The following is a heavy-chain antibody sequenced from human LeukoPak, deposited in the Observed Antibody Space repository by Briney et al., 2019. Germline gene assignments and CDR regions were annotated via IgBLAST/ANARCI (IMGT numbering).Heavy chain of an antibody. J-gene: IGHJ4*02. CDR1: GDSVSSNSAA. D-gene: IGHD1-26*01. CDR2: TYCRSKCYY. V-gene: IGHV6-1*01. CDR3: ARGSGVFDY. Sequence: SQTLSLTCAISGDSVSSNSAAWNWIRQSPSRGLEWLGRTYCRSKCYYNYALSVKSRITINPYTSKNQFSLQLNSVTPEDTGVYYCARGSGVFDYWGQGTLVTVSS.